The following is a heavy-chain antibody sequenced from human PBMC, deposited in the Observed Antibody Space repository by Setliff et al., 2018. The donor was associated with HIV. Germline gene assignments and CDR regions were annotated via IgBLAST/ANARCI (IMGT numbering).Heavy chain of an antibody. CDR3: ARGLMSYNFWGGRNDYHYMDV. D-gene: IGHD3-3*01. V-gene: IGHV4-59*01. CDR1: GGSISGYY. Sequence: SETLSLTCSVSGGSISGYYWNWIRQPPGKGLEWIGCIYYSGRTTYNSSLKSRVTISLDTSKKQFSLKLSSVTAADTAVYYCARGLMSYNFWGGRNDYHYMDVWGKGTTVTVSS. J-gene: IGHJ6*03. CDR2: IYYSGRT.